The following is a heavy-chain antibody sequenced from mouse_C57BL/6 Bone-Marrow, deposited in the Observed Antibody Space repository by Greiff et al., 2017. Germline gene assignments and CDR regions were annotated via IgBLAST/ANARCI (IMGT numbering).Heavy chain of an antibody. D-gene: IGHD2-2*01. V-gene: IGHV5-4*01. Sequence: EVKLVESGGGLVKPGGSLKLSCAASGFTFSSYAMSWVRQTPEKRLEWVATISDGGSYTYYPDNVKGRFTISRDNAKNNLYLQMSHLKSEDTAMYYCARDKVYGYRVFFAYWGQGTLVTVSA. J-gene: IGHJ3*01. CDR1: GFTFSSYA. CDR2: ISDGGSYT. CDR3: ARDKVYGYRVFFAY.